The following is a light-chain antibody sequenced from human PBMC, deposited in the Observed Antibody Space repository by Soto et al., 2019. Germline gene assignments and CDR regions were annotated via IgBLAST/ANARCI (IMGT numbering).Light chain of an antibody. V-gene: IGKV3-11*01. CDR3: RQRFNRCRFT. Sequence: EIVLTQSPATLSLSPGERATLSCRASQSVSSYLAWYQQKPGQAPRLLIYDASNRATGIPARFSGGGSGTDFSITISSRQPEDFAVYYYRQRFNRCRFTFGQGTKLEIK. CDR2: DAS. CDR1: QSVSSY. J-gene: IGKJ2*01.